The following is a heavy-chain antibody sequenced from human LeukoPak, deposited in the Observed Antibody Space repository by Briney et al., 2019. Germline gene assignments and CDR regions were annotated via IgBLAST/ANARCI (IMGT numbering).Heavy chain of an antibody. V-gene: IGHV1-2*06. Sequence: GASVKVSCKTSGYTFTGYYMHWVRQAPGQGLEWMGRINPNSGGTNYAQKFQGRVTMTRDTSISTAYMELSRLRSDDTAVYYCAPLDYYGSGSHDYWGQGTLVTVSS. D-gene: IGHD3-10*01. CDR2: INPNSGGT. CDR3: APLDYYGSGSHDY. CDR1: GYTFTGYY. J-gene: IGHJ4*02.